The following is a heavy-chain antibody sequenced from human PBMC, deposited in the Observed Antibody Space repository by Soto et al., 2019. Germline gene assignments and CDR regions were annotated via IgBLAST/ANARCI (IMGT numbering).Heavy chain of an antibody. J-gene: IGHJ6*02. CDR3: ARDPEYSSSLSYYYGMDV. CDR1: GFTFSSYS. V-gene: IGHV3-21*01. D-gene: IGHD6-6*01. CDR2: ISSSSSYI. Sequence: GGSLRLSCAASGFTFSSYSMNWVRQAPGKGLEWVSSISSSSSYIYYADSVKGRFTISRDNAKNSLYLQMNSLRAEDTAVYYCARDPEYSSSLSYYYGMDVWGQGTTVTVSS.